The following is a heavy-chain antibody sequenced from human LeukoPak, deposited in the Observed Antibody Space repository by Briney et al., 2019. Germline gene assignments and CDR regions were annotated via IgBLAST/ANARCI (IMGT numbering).Heavy chain of an antibody. CDR2: INPVSGGT. V-gene: IGHV1-2*02. D-gene: IGHD3-9*01. Sequence: GASVKVSCKASGYTFTGYYIHWVRQAPGQGLEWMGWINPVSGGTNYAQKFQGRVTMTSDTSISTAYMELRSLRSDDTAVYYCARDRAATNTQVRFCLDWGQGTLVTVSS. CDR1: GYTFTGYY. CDR3: ARDRAATNTQVRFCLD. J-gene: IGHJ4*02.